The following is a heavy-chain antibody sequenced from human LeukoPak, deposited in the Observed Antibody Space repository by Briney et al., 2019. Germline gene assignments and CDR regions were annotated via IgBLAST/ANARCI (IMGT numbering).Heavy chain of an antibody. V-gene: IGHV3-48*03. CDR2: ISSSGSTI. Sequence: GGSLRLSCAASGFTFSSYEMNWVRQAPGKGLEWVSYISSSGSTIYYADSVKGRFTISRDNAKNSLYLQMNSLRAEDTAVYYCARDLLYSSSWYGGYFDYWGQGTLVTVSP. D-gene: IGHD6-13*01. CDR3: ARDLLYSSSWYGGYFDY. CDR1: GFTFSSYE. J-gene: IGHJ4*02.